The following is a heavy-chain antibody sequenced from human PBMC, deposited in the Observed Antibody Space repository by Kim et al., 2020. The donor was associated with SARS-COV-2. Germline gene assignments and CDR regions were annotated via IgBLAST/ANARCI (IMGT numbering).Heavy chain of an antibody. Sequence: GGSLRLSCAASGFTFSSYWMHWVRQAPGKGLVWVSRVNSDGSSTSYADSVKGRFTISRDNAKYTLYLQMNSLGAEDTAVYYCARGQDGKYGSGRGGFDYWGHGTLVTVSS. V-gene: IGHV3-74*01. J-gene: IGHJ4*01. D-gene: IGHD3-10*01. CDR2: VNSDGSST. CDR1: GFTFSSYW. CDR3: ARGQDGKYGSGRGGFDY.